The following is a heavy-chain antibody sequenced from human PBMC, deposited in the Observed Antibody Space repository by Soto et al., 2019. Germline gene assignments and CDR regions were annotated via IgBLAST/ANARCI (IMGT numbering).Heavy chain of an antibody. D-gene: IGHD2-15*01. CDR1: GFTFSNYW. Sequence: GGSLRLSCATSGFTFSNYWMHWVRQVPGRGLVWVSRIDTDGSTTSYADFAKGRFTISRDNAKSTLSLQMNSLRAEDTAIYYCACSRRPARLGPKGAIDYWGQGTLVTVSS. V-gene: IGHV3-74*01. CDR2: IDTDGSTT. CDR3: ACSRRPARLGPKGAIDY. J-gene: IGHJ4*02.